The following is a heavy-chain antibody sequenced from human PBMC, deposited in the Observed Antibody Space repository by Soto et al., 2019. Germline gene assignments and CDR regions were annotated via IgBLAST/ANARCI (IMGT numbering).Heavy chain of an antibody. CDR2: IYSGGST. V-gene: IGHV3-53*01. CDR3: ATRPLLPGAP. CDR1: GYTFSSND. D-gene: IGHD3-22*01. J-gene: IGHJ3*01. Sequence: EVQLVESGGGLIQPGGFLRLSCAASGYTFSSNDMSWVRQAPGKGLEGVSLIYSGGSTYYADSVKGRFTISRDNSKNTLYLQMSSLRAEDTAVYYCATRPLLPGAPWGQGTMVTVSS.